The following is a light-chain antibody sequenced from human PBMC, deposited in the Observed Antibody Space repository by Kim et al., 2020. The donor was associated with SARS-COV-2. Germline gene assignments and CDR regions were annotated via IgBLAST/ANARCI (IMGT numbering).Light chain of an antibody. CDR1: SLRSYY. CDR3: NSRDSSGNHSV. CDR2: GKN. V-gene: IGLV3-19*01. Sequence: SSELTQDPAVSVALGQTVRITCQGDSLRSYYASWYQQKPGQAPVLVIYGKNNRPSGIPDRFSGSNSGNTASLTITGAPAEDEADYYCNSRDSSGNHSVFG. J-gene: IGLJ3*02.